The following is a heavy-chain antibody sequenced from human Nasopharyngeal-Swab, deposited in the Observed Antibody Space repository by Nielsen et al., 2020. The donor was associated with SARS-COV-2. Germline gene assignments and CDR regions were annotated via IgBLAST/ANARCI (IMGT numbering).Heavy chain of an antibody. Sequence: GESLKISCAASGFTFSRYNMKWVRQAPGKGLDWVSSIISSSTFIYYADSVKGRFTISRDNAKNSLHLQMNSLRAEDTAVYYCARDLSKDDNWFGPWGQGTLVTVSS. CDR3: ARDLSKDDNWFGP. J-gene: IGHJ5*02. CDR1: GFTFSRYN. CDR2: IISSSTFI. V-gene: IGHV3-21*06.